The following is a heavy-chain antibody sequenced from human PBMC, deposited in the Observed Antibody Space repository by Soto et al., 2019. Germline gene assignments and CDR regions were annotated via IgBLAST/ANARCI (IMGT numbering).Heavy chain of an antibody. CDR1: GGSISNYY. D-gene: IGHD1-1*01. Sequence: PSETLSLTCTVSGGSISNYYWGWIRQPPGKGLEWIGYIYYSGSTNYNPSLKSRVTISVDTSKNQFSLKLSSVTAADTAVYYCARVAEREPDDAFDIWGQGTMVTVSS. CDR3: ARVAEREPDDAFDI. J-gene: IGHJ3*02. V-gene: IGHV4-59*01. CDR2: IYYSGST.